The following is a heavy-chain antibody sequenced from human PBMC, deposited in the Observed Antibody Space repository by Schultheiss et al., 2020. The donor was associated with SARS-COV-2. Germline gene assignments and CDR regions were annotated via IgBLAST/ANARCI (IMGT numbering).Heavy chain of an antibody. CDR3: ARTPCSGGSCSPGAFDI. V-gene: IGHV3-33*01. CDR1: GFTFSSYG. J-gene: IGHJ3*02. Sequence: GGSLRLSCAASGFTFSSYGMHWVRQAPGKGLEWVAVIWYDGSNKYYADSVKGRFTISRDNSKNTLYLQMNSLRAEDTAVYYCARTPCSGGSCSPGAFDIWGQGTTVTVSS. CDR2: IWYDGSNK. D-gene: IGHD2-15*01.